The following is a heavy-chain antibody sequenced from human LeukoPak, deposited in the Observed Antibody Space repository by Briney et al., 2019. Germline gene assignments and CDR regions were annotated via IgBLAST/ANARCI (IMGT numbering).Heavy chain of an antibody. CDR3: ARGRGSSWYGHYDYYGMDV. J-gene: IGHJ6*02. Sequence: GFLGLSFAASGFTFSRYWVHWVRPAPGKGLVWVFRIYSDGSSTSYSDSVKGRFTISRDNAKNTLYLQMNSLRAEDTAVYYCARGRGSSWYGHYDYYGMDVWGQGTTVTVSS. CDR1: GFTFSRYW. CDR2: IYSDGSST. D-gene: IGHD6-13*01. V-gene: IGHV3-74*01.